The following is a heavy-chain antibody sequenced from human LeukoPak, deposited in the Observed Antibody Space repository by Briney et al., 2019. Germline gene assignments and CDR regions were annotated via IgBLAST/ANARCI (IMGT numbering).Heavy chain of an antibody. CDR3: AGHHPRNTVDF. V-gene: IGHV4-59*08. J-gene: IGHJ4*02. CDR2: ISDVGSI. D-gene: IGHD2/OR15-2a*01. Sequence: SETLSLTCTVSGGSISSYYWSWIRQPPGKGLEWIAYISDVGSINYNPSLKSRVTVSLDTSKNQFSLKLSSVTAADTAVYYCAGHHPRNTVDFWGQGTLVTVSS. CDR1: GGSISSYY.